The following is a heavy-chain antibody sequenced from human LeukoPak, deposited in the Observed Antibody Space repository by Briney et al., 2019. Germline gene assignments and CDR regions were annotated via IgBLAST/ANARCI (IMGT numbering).Heavy chain of an antibody. V-gene: IGHV4-61*02. J-gene: IGHJ4*02. D-gene: IGHD3-3*01. CDR1: GGSISSGSYY. Sequence: SQTLSLTCTVSGGSISSGSYYWSWIRQPAGKGPEWIGRIYTSGSTNYNPSLKSRVTISVDTSKNQFSLKLSSVTAADTAVYYCARGSITIFGVAPPADYWGQGTLVTVSS. CDR2: IYTSGST. CDR3: ARGSITIFGVAPPADY.